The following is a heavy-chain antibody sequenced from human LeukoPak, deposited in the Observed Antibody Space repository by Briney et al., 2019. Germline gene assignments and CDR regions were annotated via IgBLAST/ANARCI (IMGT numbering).Heavy chain of an antibody. Sequence: GGSLRLSCAASGFTFSSYSMNWVRQAPGKGLEWVSSISSSSSYIYCADSVKGRFTISRDNAKNSLYLQMNSLRAEDTAVYYCARRLGIVGATPSAFDYWGQGTLVTVSS. CDR3: ARRLGIVGATPSAFDY. J-gene: IGHJ4*02. V-gene: IGHV3-21*01. CDR1: GFTFSSYS. CDR2: ISSSSSYI. D-gene: IGHD1-26*01.